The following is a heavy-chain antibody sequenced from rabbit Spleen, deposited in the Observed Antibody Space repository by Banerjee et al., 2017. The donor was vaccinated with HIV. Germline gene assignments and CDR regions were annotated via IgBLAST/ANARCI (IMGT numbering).Heavy chain of an antibody. D-gene: IGHD4-1*01. J-gene: IGHJ4*01. CDR3: TRTGDRDISGNEIPLNL. CDR1: GFSFSSGYY. V-gene: IGHV1S43*01. CDR2: IDTGSGNT. Sequence: QEQLEESGGDLVKPEGSLTLTCTASGFSFSSGYYMCWVRQAPGKGLERIGCIDTGSGNTYYASWVNGRFSISRSTSLNTVTLQMASLTAADTATYFCTRTGDRDISGNEIPLNLWGQGTLVTVS.